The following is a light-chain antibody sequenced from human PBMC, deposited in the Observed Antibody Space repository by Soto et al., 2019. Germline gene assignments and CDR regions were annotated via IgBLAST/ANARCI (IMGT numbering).Light chain of an antibody. V-gene: IGLV2-14*01. Sequence: HSVLTQPASVSGSPGQSITISCTGTSSDVGRYNYVSWYQQYPGKAPKLMIYGVSNRPSGVSNRFSGSKSGNTASLTISGLQAEDEADYYCNSYAGTSYVFGTGTKVTVL. CDR1: SSDVGRYNY. J-gene: IGLJ1*01. CDR2: GVS. CDR3: NSYAGTSYV.